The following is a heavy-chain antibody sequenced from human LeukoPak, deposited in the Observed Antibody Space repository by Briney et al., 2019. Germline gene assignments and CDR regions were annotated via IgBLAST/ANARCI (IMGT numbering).Heavy chain of an antibody. CDR2: ISWDGDST. CDR1: GFTFDDYA. CDR3: ATAPYDSIGIFDY. Sequence: GSLRLSCAASGFTFDDYAMHWVRQAPGKGLECVSLISWDGDSTYYSDSVKGRFTISRDNNKNSLYLQMNSLRTEDTALYYCATAPYDSIGIFDYWGQGTLVTVSS. D-gene: IGHD3-22*01. J-gene: IGHJ4*02. V-gene: IGHV3-43D*03.